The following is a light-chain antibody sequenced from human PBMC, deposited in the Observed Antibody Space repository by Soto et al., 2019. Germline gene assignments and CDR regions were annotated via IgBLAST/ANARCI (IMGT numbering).Light chain of an antibody. Sequence: ETVMTQSPGTLSVSPGERATLSCRASQSVSSNLAWYQQKPGQAPRLLIYGASTRATGIPARFSGSGSGTEFTLTISSLQSEDFAVYYCQHYNHWPPWTFGQGTKVDIK. V-gene: IGKV3-15*01. CDR2: GAS. CDR3: QHYNHWPPWT. CDR1: QSVSSN. J-gene: IGKJ1*01.